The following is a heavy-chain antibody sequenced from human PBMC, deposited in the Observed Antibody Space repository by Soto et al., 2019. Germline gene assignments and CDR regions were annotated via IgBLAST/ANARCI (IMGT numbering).Heavy chain of an antibody. CDR1: GGSIGSGGYY. CDR2: IYSNGNT. J-gene: IGHJ5*02. Sequence: SETLSLTCTVSGGSIGSGGYYWSWIRQDPGKGLEWLGYIYSNGNTYYNPSLKSRVTISVDTSKNQFSLKLSSVTAADTAVYYCARPRERNWFDPWGQGTLVTVSS. D-gene: IGHD1-26*01. V-gene: IGHV4-39*01. CDR3: ARPRERNWFDP.